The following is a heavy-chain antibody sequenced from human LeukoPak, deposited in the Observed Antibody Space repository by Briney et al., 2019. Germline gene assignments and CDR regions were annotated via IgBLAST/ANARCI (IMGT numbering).Heavy chain of an antibody. CDR2: ISAYNGNT. CDR3: ARSVLRFLEWSSARNAFDI. Sequence: GASVTVSCKASGYTFTSYDINWVRQAPGQGLEWMGWISAYNGNTNYAQKLQGRVTMTTDTSTSTAYMELRSLRSDDTAVYYCARSVLRFLEWSSARNAFDIWGQGTMVTVSS. D-gene: IGHD3-3*01. V-gene: IGHV1-18*01. J-gene: IGHJ3*02. CDR1: GYTFTSYD.